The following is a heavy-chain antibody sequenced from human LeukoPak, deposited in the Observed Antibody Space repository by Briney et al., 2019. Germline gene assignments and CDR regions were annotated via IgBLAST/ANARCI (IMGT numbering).Heavy chain of an antibody. J-gene: IGHJ4*02. D-gene: IGHD4-23*01. CDR2: VFHNENA. CDR1: GGSISSSTW. Sequence: PSETLSLTCAVSGGSISSSTWWSWVRQPPGKGLEWIGEVFHNENANYNPSLRSRVNMSVDKSKNQFSLRLNSVTAADTAVYYCLHGGNSGDWVYWGQGTLVTVSS. V-gene: IGHV4-4*02. CDR3: LHGGNSGDWVY.